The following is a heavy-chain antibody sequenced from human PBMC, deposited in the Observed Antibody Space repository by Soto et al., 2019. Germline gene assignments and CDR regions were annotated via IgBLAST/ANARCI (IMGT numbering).Heavy chain of an antibody. CDR1: GFTFSSYA. CDR3: AKDLIPYYDYIWGTLLGY. CDR2: ISGSGGST. V-gene: IGHV3-23*01. Sequence: GGSLRLSCAASGFTFSSYAMSWVRQAPGKGLEWVSAISGSGGSTYYADSVKGRFTISRDNSKNTLYLQMNSLRAEDTAVYYCAKDLIPYYDYIWGTLLGYWGQGTLGTVSS. J-gene: IGHJ4*02. D-gene: IGHD3-16*01.